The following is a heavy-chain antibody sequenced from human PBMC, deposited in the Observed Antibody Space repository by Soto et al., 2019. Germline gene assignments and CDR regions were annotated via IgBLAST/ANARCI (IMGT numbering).Heavy chain of an antibody. V-gene: IGHV3-15*07. CDR1: GLTFSNAW. CDR2: IKSKTDGGTI. D-gene: IGHD2-15*01. Sequence: GGSLRLSCAASGLTFSNAWMNWVRQAPGKGLEWVGRIKSKTDGGTIDYASPVKGRFTISRDDSKNTLYLQMNSLRAEDTAVYYCARVFQGYCSGGSCYGTDYWGQGTLVTVSS. J-gene: IGHJ4*02. CDR3: ARVFQGYCSGGSCYGTDY.